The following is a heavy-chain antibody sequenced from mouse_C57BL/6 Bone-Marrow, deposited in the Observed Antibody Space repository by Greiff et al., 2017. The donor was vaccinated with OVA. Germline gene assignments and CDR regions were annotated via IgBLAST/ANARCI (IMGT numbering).Heavy chain of an antibody. Sequence: TASGVDFSRYWMSWVRRAPGKGLEWIGEINPDSSTINYAPSLKDKFIISRDNAKNTLYLQMSKVRSEDTALYYCARLLYYGNSFAYWGQGTLVTVSA. V-gene: IGHV4-1*01. CDR1: GVDFSRYW. CDR2: INPDSSTI. CDR3: ARLLYYGNSFAY. D-gene: IGHD2-1*01. J-gene: IGHJ3*01.